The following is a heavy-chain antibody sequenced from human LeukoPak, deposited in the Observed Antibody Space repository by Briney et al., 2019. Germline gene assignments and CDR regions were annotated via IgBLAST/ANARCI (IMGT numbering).Heavy chain of an antibody. CDR2: IIPIFGTA. V-gene: IGHV1-69*13. Sequence: ASVKVSCKASGGTFSSYAISWVRQAPGQGLEWMGGIIPIFGTANYAQKFQGRVTITADESTSTAYMGLSSLRSEDTAVYYCARDLVDEVVPAAIDYYYMDVWGKGTTVTVSS. D-gene: IGHD2-2*02. J-gene: IGHJ6*03. CDR1: GGTFSSYA. CDR3: ARDLVDEVVPAAIDYYYMDV.